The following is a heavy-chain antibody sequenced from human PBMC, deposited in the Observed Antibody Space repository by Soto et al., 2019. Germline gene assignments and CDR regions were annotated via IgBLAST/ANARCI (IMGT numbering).Heavy chain of an antibody. Sequence: SETLSLTCTVSSGSFSGYYWSWIRQPPGKGLEWIGYIYSSGTTNYNPSLKSRVTISVDTSKNQFSLKLSSVTAADTAVYYCVRGSGWYFYWGQGTPVTVSS. CDR1: SGSFSGYY. D-gene: IGHD6-19*01. CDR2: IYSSGTT. CDR3: VRGSGWYFY. J-gene: IGHJ4*02. V-gene: IGHV4-59*01.